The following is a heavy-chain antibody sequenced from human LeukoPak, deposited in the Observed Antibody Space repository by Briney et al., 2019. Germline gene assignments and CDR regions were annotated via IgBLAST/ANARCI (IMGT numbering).Heavy chain of an antibody. V-gene: IGHV3-23*01. Sequence: PGGSLRLSCAASGFPFSNQAMSWVRQPPGKGREWVADISNGNTYYADSVRGRFAISRDDSTNIVYLQMNSLRDEDTALYYCVREAGYCASVCLKSNWFDPWGQGTLVTVSS. J-gene: IGHJ5*02. CDR2: ISNGNT. D-gene: IGHD2-15*01. CDR3: VREAGYCASVCLKSNWFDP. CDR1: GFPFSNQA.